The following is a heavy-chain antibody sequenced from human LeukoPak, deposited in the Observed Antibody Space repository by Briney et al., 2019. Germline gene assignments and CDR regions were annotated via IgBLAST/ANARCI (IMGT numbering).Heavy chain of an antibody. D-gene: IGHD4-11*01. CDR1: GFTLSSYE. J-gene: IGHJ4*02. Sequence: GGSLRLSCTVSGFTLSSYEMTWFRQAPGKGLEWVSSIGYSGGDTHYADSVKGRFTISRDNSKNTLYLQMNSLRAEDTAVYYCARVTKSGYFDYWGQGTLVTVSS. V-gene: IGHV3-23*01. CDR2: IGYSGGDT. CDR3: ARVTKSGYFDY.